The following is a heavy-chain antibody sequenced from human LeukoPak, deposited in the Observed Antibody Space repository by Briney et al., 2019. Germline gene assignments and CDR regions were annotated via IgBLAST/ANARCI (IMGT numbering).Heavy chain of an antibody. CDR1: GDSMSSYF. J-gene: IGHJ6*04. Sequence: SETLSLTCTVSGDSMSSYFWTWVRQFPGKGLEWVGYIYQTTTTYNPSLKGRVTISADMSQNQLSLKVTSVTAADTAVYYCARNFPGRTEDVWGKGTTVIVSS. CDR3: ARNFPGRTEDV. D-gene: IGHD1-14*01. CDR2: IYQTTT. V-gene: IGHV4-59*01.